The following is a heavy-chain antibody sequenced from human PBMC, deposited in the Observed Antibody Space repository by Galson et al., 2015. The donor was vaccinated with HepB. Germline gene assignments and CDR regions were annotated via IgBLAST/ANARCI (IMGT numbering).Heavy chain of an antibody. CDR1: GSTLTELS. CDR2: FDPEDGET. J-gene: IGHJ4*02. V-gene: IGHV1-24*01. CDR3: ATAPYDSSGYWDY. D-gene: IGHD3-22*01. Sequence: SVKVSCKVSGSTLTELSMHWVRQAPGKGLEWMGGFDPEDGETIYAQKFQGRVTMTEDTSTDTAYMELSSLRSEDTAVYYCATAPYDSSGYWDYWGQGTLVTVSS.